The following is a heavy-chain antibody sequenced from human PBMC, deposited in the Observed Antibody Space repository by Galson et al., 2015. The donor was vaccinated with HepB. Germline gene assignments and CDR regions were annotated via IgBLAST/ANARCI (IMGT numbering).Heavy chain of an antibody. Sequence: SGAEVKKPGESLKISCKGSGYSFTSYWIGWVRQAPGQRLEWMGWINAGNGNTKYSQKFQGRVTITADESTSTAYMELSSLRSEDTAVYYCARGPGYYDSSGYYYPSRVDYWGQGTLVTVSS. D-gene: IGHD3-22*01. J-gene: IGHJ4*02. CDR2: INAGNGNT. CDR1: GYSFTSYW. CDR3: ARGPGYYDSSGYYYPSRVDY. V-gene: IGHV1/OR15-3*02.